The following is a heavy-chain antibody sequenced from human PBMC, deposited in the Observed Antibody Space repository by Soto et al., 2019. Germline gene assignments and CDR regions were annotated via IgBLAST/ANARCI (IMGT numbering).Heavy chain of an antibody. Sequence: QVLLVQSGAEVKKPGASVKVSCKTSGYTFSDYGISWVRQAPGQGLQWMGWVSAYNGNTNYAQNLQGRVTMSTDTSTSTAYMELRSLRSDETAVYYCARDDHGSYHALTGTYVRSDYYYYYGMDVWGQGTTVTVSS. CDR2: VSAYNGNT. CDR3: ARDDHGSYHALTGTYVRSDYYYYYGMDV. CDR1: GYTFSDYG. D-gene: IGHD3-9*01. V-gene: IGHV1-18*01. J-gene: IGHJ6*02.